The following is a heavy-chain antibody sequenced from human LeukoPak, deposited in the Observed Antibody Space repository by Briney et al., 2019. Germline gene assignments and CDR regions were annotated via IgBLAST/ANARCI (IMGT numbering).Heavy chain of an antibody. Sequence: SETLSLTCAVYGGSFSGYYWSWIRQPPGKGLEWIGEINHSGSTNYNPSLKSRVTISVDTSKNQFSLKLSSVTAADTAVYYCARDYYDSSGYFDYWGQGTLVTVSS. CDR2: INHSGST. V-gene: IGHV4-34*01. CDR3: ARDYYDSSGYFDY. D-gene: IGHD3-22*01. CDR1: GGSFSGYY. J-gene: IGHJ4*02.